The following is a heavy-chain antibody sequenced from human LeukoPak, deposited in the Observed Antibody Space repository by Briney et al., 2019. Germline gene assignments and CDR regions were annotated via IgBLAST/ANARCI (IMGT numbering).Heavy chain of an antibody. CDR1: GYSFTGYF. D-gene: IGHD3-22*01. CDR3: ARSGSTGYSLDN. V-gene: IGHV1-2*02. Sequence: ASVKVSCKASGYSFTGYFIHWVRQAPGQGLEWMGCIDPNSGDTKYAQKFQGRVSMPRDTSIRTAYMELSRLRSDDTAVYFCARSGSTGYSLDNWGQGTLVTVSS. CDR2: IDPNSGDT. J-gene: IGHJ4*02.